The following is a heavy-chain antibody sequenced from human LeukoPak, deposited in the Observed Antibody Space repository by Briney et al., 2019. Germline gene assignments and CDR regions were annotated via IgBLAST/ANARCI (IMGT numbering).Heavy chain of an antibody. J-gene: IGHJ6*03. Sequence: GGSLRLSCTASGFTFGDYALSWVRQAPGKGLEWVGFIRSKAYGGTTEYAASVTGRFTISRDDSKSIAYLQMNSLKTEDTAVYYCTSSPIPQAYYYYYMDVWGKGTTVTISS. D-gene: IGHD2-2*02. CDR3: TSSPIPQAYYYYYMDV. CDR2: IRSKAYGGTT. CDR1: GFTFGDYA. V-gene: IGHV3-49*04.